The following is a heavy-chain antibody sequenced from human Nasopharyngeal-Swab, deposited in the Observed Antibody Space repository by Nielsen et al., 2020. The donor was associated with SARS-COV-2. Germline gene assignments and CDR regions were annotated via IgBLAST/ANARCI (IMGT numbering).Heavy chain of an antibody. D-gene: IGHD6-19*01. V-gene: IGHV3-33*08. J-gene: IGHJ4*02. CDR1: GFTFSSYW. Sequence: GGSLRLSCAASGFTFSSYWMSWVRQAPGKGLEWVAVIWYDGSNKYYADSVKGRFTISRDNSKNTLYLQMNSLRAEDTAVYYCARDRIAVAGIIDYWGQGTLVTVSS. CDR3: ARDRIAVAGIIDY. CDR2: IWYDGSNK.